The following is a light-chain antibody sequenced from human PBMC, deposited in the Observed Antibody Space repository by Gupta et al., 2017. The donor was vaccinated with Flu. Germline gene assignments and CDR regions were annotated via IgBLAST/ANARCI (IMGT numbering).Light chain of an antibody. CDR3: QTWGTVSVV. Sequence: QLVLTQSPSASASLGASVKPTCTLSSGHSSYAIAWHQQQPEKGPRYLMKLNSDGSHSKGDGIPDRFSGSSTGAERYLTISSLQSEDEADYYGQTWGTVSVVFGGGTELTVL. CDR2: LNSDGSH. CDR1: SGHSSYA. V-gene: IGLV4-69*01. J-gene: IGLJ2*01.